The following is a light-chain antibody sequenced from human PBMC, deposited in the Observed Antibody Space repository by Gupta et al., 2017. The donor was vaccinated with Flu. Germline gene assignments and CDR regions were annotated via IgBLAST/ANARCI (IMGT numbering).Light chain of an antibody. J-gene: IGLJ1*01. CDR1: SSDVGGHNY. V-gene: IGLV2-8*01. Sequence: QSALTQPPSASGSPGQSVTISCTGTSSDVGGHNYVSWYQQHPGKDPKLMIFEVRKRPAGAPARFSGSPSGNTAALTVSGFQADDEADYYCSADASSNLVFGTGTKVTVL. CDR2: EVR. CDR3: SADASSNLV.